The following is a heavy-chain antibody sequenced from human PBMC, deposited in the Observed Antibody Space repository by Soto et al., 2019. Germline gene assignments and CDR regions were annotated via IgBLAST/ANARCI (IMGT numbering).Heavy chain of an antibody. CDR2: IYYSGST. D-gene: IGHD6-13*01. CDR3: ARHEGIAAADPVPWFDP. Sequence: PSETLSLTCTVSGGSISSGGYYWSWIRQHPGKGLEWIGYIYYSGSTYYNPSLKSRVTISVDTSKNQFSLKLSSVTAADTAVYYCARHEGIAAADPVPWFDPWGQGTLVTVSS. J-gene: IGHJ5*02. CDR1: GGSISSGGYY. V-gene: IGHV4-31*03.